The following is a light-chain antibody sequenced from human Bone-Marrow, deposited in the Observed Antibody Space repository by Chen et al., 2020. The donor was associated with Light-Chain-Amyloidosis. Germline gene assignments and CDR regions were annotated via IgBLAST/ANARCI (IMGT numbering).Light chain of an antibody. J-gene: IGLJ2*01. Sequence: SYELTQPPSVSVSPGQTARITCSGDDLPTKYAHWYQQKQGQAPVLVIHRDTERPSGLYEPFSGSSSRTTATLTISGVQAEDEADYHCQSADSSGTYEVIFGGGTKLTVL. CDR3: QSADSSGTYEVI. CDR1: DLPTKY. CDR2: RDT. V-gene: IGLV3-25*03.